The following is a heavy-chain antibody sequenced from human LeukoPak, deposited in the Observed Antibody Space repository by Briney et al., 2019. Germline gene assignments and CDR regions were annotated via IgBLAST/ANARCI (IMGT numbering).Heavy chain of an antibody. V-gene: IGHV3-21*01. J-gene: IGHJ6*03. D-gene: IGHD2-2*01. CDR3: ARDYHPDIVVVPAAFSLRYYYYMDV. CDR1: GFTFSSYS. Sequence: GGSLRLSCAASGFTFSSYSMNWVRQAPGKGLEWVSSISSSSSYIYYADSVKGRFTISRDNAKNSLYLQMNSLRAEDTAVYYCARDYHPDIVVVPAAFSLRYYYYMDVWGKGTTVTVSS. CDR2: ISSSSSYI.